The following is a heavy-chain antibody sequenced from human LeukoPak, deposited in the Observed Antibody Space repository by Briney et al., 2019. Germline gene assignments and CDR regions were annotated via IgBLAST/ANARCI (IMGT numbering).Heavy chain of an antibody. Sequence: GGSLRLSCAASGFTFSTYSMNWVRQAPGKGLEWVSYISSSGSTIYYADSVKGRFTISRDNAKNSLYLQMNSLRAEDTAVYYCAELGITMIGGVWGKRTTVTISS. CDR2: ISSSGSTI. V-gene: IGHV3-48*04. CDR3: AELGITMIGGV. D-gene: IGHD3-10*02. CDR1: GFTFSTYS. J-gene: IGHJ6*04.